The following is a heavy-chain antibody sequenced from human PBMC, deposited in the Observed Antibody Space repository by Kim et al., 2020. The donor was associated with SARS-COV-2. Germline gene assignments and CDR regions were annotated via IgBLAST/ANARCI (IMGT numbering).Heavy chain of an antibody. CDR2: ISWSSTSI. CDR1: GFTFSDYD. Sequence: GGSLRLSCAASGFTFSDYDMSWVRQAPGKGLEWVSYISWSSTSIDYADTVKGRFTISSDNAKNSLYLQMNRLRAEDTALYYCAKEGNGSGHFDYWGQGTL. V-gene: IGHV3-11*01. D-gene: IGHD3-10*01. J-gene: IGHJ4*02. CDR3: AKEGNGSGHFDY.